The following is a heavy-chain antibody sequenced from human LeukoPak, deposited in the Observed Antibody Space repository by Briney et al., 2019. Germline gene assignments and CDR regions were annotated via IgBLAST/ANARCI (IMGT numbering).Heavy chain of an antibody. CDR1: GYMFSSYD. V-gene: IGHV1-8*03. CDR3: AGRASDFWSGRAWFDP. Sequence: ASVNVSCKASGYMFSSYDINWVRQAPGQGLEWIGWMNPNSGNTGYAQKFQGRVIITRNTSIGTAYMELSSLRSEATATYYCAGRASDFWSGRAWFDPWGQGTLVTVSS. CDR2: MNPNSGNT. J-gene: IGHJ5*02. D-gene: IGHD3-3*01.